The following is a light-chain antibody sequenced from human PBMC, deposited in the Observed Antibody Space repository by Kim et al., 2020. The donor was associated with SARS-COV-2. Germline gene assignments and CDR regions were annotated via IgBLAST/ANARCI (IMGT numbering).Light chain of an antibody. Sequence: SASVGERVTITCRASQGTTNSLAWYQQIPGKSPKLLLSIASRLESGVPSRFSGSGSGTDYILTISSLQPEDFATYYCQQYYSLPYTFGQGTKLEI. J-gene: IGKJ2*01. V-gene: IGKV1-NL1*01. CDR1: QGTTNS. CDR2: IAS. CDR3: QQYYSLPYT.